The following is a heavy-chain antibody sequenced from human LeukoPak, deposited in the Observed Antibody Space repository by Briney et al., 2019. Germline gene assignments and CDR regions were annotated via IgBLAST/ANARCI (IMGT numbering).Heavy chain of an antibody. J-gene: IGHJ5*02. CDR3: ARDSGSYPHWFAP. D-gene: IGHD1-26*01. Sequence: SATLSLTCTVSGGSISSYYWNWIRQPPGKGLEWIGYIFYSGITNYNPSLKSRVTISVDTSKKQFSLKLTSVTAADTAVYYCARDSGSYPHWFAPWGQGTLVTVSS. CDR2: IFYSGIT. CDR1: GGSISSYY. V-gene: IGHV4-59*01.